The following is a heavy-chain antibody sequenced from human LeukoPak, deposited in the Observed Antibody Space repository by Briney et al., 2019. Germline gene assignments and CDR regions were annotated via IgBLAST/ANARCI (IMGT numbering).Heavy chain of an antibody. D-gene: IGHD6-19*01. CDR1: GFTFSSYA. CDR2: ISYDGSNK. CDR3: AKDLELAVAGTFDY. V-gene: IGHV3-30*18. Sequence: GGSLRLSCAASGFTFSSYAMSWVRQAPGKGLEWVAVISYDGSNKYYADSVKGRFTISRDNSKNTLHLQMNSLRAEDTAVYYCAKDLELAVAGTFDYWGQGTLVTVSS. J-gene: IGHJ4*02.